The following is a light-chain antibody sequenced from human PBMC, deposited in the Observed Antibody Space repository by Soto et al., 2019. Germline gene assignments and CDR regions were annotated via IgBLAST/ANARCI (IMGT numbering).Light chain of an antibody. V-gene: IGKV1-39*01. Sequence: DIQMTQSPSSLSASVGDRVTIPCRASQSISSYLNWYQQKPGKAPKLLIYAASSLQSGVPSRFSGSGSGTDVTLTISSLQPEDFATYDCQQSYSTPPYTFGQGTKLEIK. J-gene: IGKJ2*01. CDR1: QSISSY. CDR2: AAS. CDR3: QQSYSTPPYT.